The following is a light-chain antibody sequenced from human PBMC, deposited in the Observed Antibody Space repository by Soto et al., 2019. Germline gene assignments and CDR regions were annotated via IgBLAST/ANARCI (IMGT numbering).Light chain of an antibody. CDR2: GAS. CDR1: QSISATY. Sequence: EVVLTQSPGTLSLSPGESATLSCRASQSISATYLAWYQQKPGQPPRLLIYGASSRATGIPDRFSGRGFGTDVTLIINRLEPEVFAVYFCQQYGSSPRTFGQGTKLEIK. CDR3: QQYGSSPRT. V-gene: IGKV3-20*01. J-gene: IGKJ2*01.